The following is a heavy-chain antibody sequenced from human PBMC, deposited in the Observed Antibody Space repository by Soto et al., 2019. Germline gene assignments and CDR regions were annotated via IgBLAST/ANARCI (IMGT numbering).Heavy chain of an antibody. Sequence: EVQLVESGGGLVQPGGSLRLSCEASGFTFSIYWMHWVRQPPGKGLVWVSRIKSDGSSATYADSVKGRFTIARDNVKXXXXXXXXXXXXXXXXXXXXXXXXYGSGSTATDDWGQGTLVTVSS. CDR3: XXXXYGSGSTATDD. CDR2: IKSDGSSA. V-gene: IGHV3-74*02. D-gene: IGHD3-10*01. J-gene: IGHJ4*02. CDR1: GFTFSIYW.